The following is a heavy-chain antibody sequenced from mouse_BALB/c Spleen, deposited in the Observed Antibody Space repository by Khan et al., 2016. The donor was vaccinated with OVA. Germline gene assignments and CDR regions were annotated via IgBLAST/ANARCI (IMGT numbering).Heavy chain of an antibody. CDR3: TRKDYYDYDPFPY. CDR2: INYSGNT. J-gene: IGHJ3*01. CDR1: GYSITSEYA. D-gene: IGHD2-4*01. V-gene: IGHV3-2*02. Sequence: SGPGLVKPSQSLSLTCTVTGYSITSEYAWNWIRQFPGNELEWMGYINYSGNTRYNPSLKSRISITRDTSKNQFFLQLTSVTTEDTATYYCTRKDYYDYDPFPYWGQGTLVTVS.